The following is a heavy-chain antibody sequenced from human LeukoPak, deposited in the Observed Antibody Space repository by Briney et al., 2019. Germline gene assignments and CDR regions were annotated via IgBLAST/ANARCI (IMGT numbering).Heavy chain of an antibody. CDR1: GYTFTSYY. V-gene: IGHV1-46*01. J-gene: IGHJ4*03. D-gene: IGHD6-13*01. Sequence: ASVKVSCKASGYTFTSYYMHWVRQAPGQGLEWMGIINPSGGSISYAQKFQGRVTMTRDTSTSTAYMELRSLRSDDTAVYYCARVFIAAAGTPWTYFDYWGQGTTVTVSS. CDR2: INPSGGSI. CDR3: ARVFIAAAGTPWTYFDY.